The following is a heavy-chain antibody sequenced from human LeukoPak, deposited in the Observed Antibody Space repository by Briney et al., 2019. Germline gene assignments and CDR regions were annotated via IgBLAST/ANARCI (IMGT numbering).Heavy chain of an antibody. Sequence: GGSLRLSCAASGFAFSSYSMNWVRQAPGKGLEWVSYISSSSSTIYYADSVKGRFTISRDNAKNSLYLQMSSLRAEDTAVYYCARDEYSRAVRGVNDYWGQGTLVTVSS. D-gene: IGHD3-10*01. CDR1: GFAFSSYS. V-gene: IGHV3-48*04. J-gene: IGHJ4*02. CDR2: ISSSSSTI. CDR3: ARDEYSRAVRGVNDY.